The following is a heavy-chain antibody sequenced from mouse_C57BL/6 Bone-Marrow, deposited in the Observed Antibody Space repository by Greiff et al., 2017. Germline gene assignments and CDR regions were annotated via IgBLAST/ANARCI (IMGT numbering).Heavy chain of an antibody. Sequence: EVQLQQSGAELVRPGASVKLSCTASGFNIKDDYMHWVKQRPEQGLEWIGWIDPENGDTEYASKFQGKATITADTSSNTAYLQLSSLTSEDTAVYYCSTYDNDGGYAMDYWGQGTSVTVSS. V-gene: IGHV14-4*01. D-gene: IGHD2-4*01. J-gene: IGHJ4*01. CDR3: STYDNDGGYAMDY. CDR1: GFNIKDDY. CDR2: IDPENGDT.